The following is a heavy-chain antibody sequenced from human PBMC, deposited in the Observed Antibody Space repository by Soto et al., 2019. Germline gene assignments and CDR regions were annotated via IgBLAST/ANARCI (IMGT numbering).Heavy chain of an antibody. J-gene: IGHJ4*02. D-gene: IGHD3-22*01. CDR3: ARGLYYYDSSGPFYY. Sequence: SETLSLTCTVSGGSISSYYWSWIRQPPGKGLEWIGYIYYSGSTNYNPTLKSRVTISVDTSKNQFSLKLSSVTAADTAVYYCARGLYYYDSSGPFYYWGQGTLVTVSA. V-gene: IGHV4-59*01. CDR2: IYYSGST. CDR1: GGSISSYY.